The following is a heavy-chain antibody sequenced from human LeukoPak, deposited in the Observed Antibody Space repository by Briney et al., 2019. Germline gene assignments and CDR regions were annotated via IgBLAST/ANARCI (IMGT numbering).Heavy chain of an antibody. J-gene: IGHJ4*02. CDR3: TRRLDD. V-gene: IGHV3-7*01. D-gene: IGHD3-16*01. Sequence: GGSLRLSCAASGFSFNSDWMDWVRQAPGKGLEWVANIKHDESEKNYLDSVKGRFTISRDSAQNSLYLQMNGLRVEDTAVYYCTRRLDDWGQGTLVTVSS. CDR2: IKHDESEK. CDR1: GFSFNSDW.